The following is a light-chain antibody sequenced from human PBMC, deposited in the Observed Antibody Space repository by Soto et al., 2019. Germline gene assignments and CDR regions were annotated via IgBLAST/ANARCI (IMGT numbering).Light chain of an antibody. CDR1: SSNIGRNY. CDR2: RDN. Sequence: QSVLTQPPSASGTPGQRVTISCSGSSSNIGRNYVDWYQQLPGTAPKLLIYRDNQRPSGVPDRFSGSKSGTSASMAISGLRSEDEADYYCTAWDDSLSGYVFGTGMKLTVL. J-gene: IGLJ1*01. CDR3: TAWDDSLSGYV. V-gene: IGLV1-47*01.